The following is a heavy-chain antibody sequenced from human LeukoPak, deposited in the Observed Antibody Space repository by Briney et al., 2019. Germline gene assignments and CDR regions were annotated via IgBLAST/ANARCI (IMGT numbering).Heavy chain of an antibody. CDR3: AXVXDSSGYLFGY. V-gene: IGHV3-23*01. D-gene: IGHD3-22*01. CDR2: VTGSGGST. Sequence: GGSLRLSCAASGFTFSSYAMSWVRQAPGKGLEWVSAVTGSGGSTYYADSVKGRFTISRDNSKNTLYLQMNSLRAEDTAVYYCAXVXDSSGYLFGYWGQGTLVTVSS. J-gene: IGHJ4*02. CDR1: GFTFSSYA.